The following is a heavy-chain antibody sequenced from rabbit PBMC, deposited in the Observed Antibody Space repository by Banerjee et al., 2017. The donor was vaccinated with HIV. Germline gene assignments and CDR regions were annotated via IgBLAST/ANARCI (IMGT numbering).Heavy chain of an antibody. D-gene: IGHD6-1*01. CDR1: GFDFSSYG. Sequence: QEQLVESGGGLVQPEGSLTLTCKASGFDFSSYGVSWVRQAPGKGLEWIGYITYGGSAYYASWVKGRFTISRDNAQNTVSLQMTSLTAADTATYFCARYYSYGYAGGTYAANLWGPGTLVTVS. J-gene: IGHJ4*01. CDR3: ARYYSYGYAGGTYAANL. CDR2: ITYGGSA. V-gene: IGHV1S47*01.